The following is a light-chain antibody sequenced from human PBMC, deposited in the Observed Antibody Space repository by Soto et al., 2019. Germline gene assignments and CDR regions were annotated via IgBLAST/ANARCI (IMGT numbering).Light chain of an antibody. V-gene: IGLV2-14*01. J-gene: IGLJ2*01. Sequence: QSVLTQPASVSGSPGQPITISCTGTSSDVGGYNYVSWYQQHPGKAPKLMIYDVSNRPSGVSNRFSGSKSGNTASLTISGLQAEDEADYYCSSYTSSSTPSVVFGGGTKLTVL. CDR2: DVS. CDR3: SSYTSSSTPSVV. CDR1: SSDVGGYNY.